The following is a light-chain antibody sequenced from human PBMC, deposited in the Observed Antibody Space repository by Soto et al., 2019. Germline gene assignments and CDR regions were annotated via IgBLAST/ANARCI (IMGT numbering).Light chain of an antibody. CDR3: CSYAGREVI. CDR2: EVR. CDR1: SSDIGSYNL. J-gene: IGLJ2*01. V-gene: IGLV2-23*02. Sequence: QSVLTQPASESGSPGQSITISCTGISSDIGSYNLVSWYQQHPGKAPKLIISEVRKRPSGVSNRFSGSKSGNTASLTISGLQAEDEADYYCCSYAGREVIFGGGTQLTVL.